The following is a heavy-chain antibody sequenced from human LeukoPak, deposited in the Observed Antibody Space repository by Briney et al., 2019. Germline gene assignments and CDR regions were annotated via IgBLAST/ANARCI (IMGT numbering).Heavy chain of an antibody. V-gene: IGHV3-23*01. J-gene: IGHJ4*02. D-gene: IGHD1-26*01. CDR1: GFTFSNYA. CDR2: ISGRGGST. Sequence: GGSLRLSCAASGFTFSNYAMSWVRQAPGKGLEWVSGISGRGGSTYYADSVKGRFAISRDNSKNTLYLQLISPRAKDTAVYYCAKDAVGTTFGYYFDYWGQGALVTDSS. CDR3: AKDAVGTTFGYYFDY.